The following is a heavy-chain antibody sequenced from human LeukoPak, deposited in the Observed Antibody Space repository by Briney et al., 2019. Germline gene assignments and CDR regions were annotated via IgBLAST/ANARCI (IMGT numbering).Heavy chain of an antibody. Sequence: SETLSLTCAVYGGSFSGYYWSWIRQPPGKGLEWIGEINHSGSTNYNPSLKSRVTISVDTSKNQFSLKLSSVTAADTAVYYCARGRRMKGSGSYYPQRAFDIWGQGTMVTVSS. CDR1: GGSFSGYY. CDR3: ARGRRMKGSGSYYPQRAFDI. V-gene: IGHV4-34*01. J-gene: IGHJ3*02. CDR2: INHSGST. D-gene: IGHD3-10*01.